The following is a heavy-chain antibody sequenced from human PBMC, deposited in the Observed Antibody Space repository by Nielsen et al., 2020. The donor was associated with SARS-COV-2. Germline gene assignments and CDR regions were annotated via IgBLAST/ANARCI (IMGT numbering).Heavy chain of an antibody. D-gene: IGHD5-18*01. V-gene: IGHV1-3*01. CDR3: ALANTAMLWFFVL. Sequence: ASVKVSCKASGDTLSNNVIHWVRQAPGQRLEWMGWINAGNGNTKYSQKFQGRATITRDTSASTAYMELSSLRSEDTAVYYCALANTAMLWFFVLWGRGTLVTVSS. CDR2: INAGNGNT. J-gene: IGHJ2*01. CDR1: GDTLSNNV.